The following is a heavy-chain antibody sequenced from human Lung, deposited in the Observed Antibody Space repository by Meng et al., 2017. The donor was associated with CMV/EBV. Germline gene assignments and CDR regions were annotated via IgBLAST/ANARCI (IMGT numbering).Heavy chain of an antibody. Sequence: SXTVSGGSVSSRSYYWGWIRQSPGRGLEWIGSIYYSGSTYYNPSLKSRVTISGDMSTNQLSLKLSSVTAADTAVYFCAREVKGSYDFWSGYNWFDPWGQGPLVTFSS. CDR2: IYYSGST. CDR3: AREVKGSYDFWSGYNWFDP. D-gene: IGHD3-3*01. J-gene: IGHJ5*02. CDR1: GGSVSSRSYY. V-gene: IGHV4-39*07.